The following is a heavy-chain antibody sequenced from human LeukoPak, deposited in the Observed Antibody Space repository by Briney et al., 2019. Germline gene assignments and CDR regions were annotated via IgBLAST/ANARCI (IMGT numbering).Heavy chain of an antibody. CDR3: AKSLSQTPIDY. CDR2: ISGRGDTI. CDR1: GFTFSNYP. V-gene: IGHV3-23*01. Sequence: PGGSLRLSCAASGFTFSNYPMAWVRQAPGEGLEWVSGISGRGDTIYYADSVKGRCTVSRDNSKNTLNLQMSSLRADDTAVYYCAKSLSQTPIDYWGQGTLVTVSS. D-gene: IGHD2-15*01. J-gene: IGHJ4*02.